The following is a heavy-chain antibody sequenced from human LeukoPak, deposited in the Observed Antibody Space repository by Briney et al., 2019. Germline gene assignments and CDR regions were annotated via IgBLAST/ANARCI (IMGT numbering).Heavy chain of an antibody. CDR1: GGSISSYY. D-gene: IGHD6-19*01. Sequence: SETLSLTCTVSGGSISSYYWSWIRQPPGKGLEWIGYIYYSGSTNYNPSLKSRVTISVDTSKNQFSLKLSSVTAADTAVYYCARGYSSGWYYFDYWGQGTLVTVSS. CDR3: ARGYSSGWYYFDY. J-gene: IGHJ4*02. V-gene: IGHV4-59*08. CDR2: IYYSGST.